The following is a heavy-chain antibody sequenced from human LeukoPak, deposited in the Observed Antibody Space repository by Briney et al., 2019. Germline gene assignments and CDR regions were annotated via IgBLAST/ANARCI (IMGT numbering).Heavy chain of an antibody. CDR3: ARVRYQLLYGYFDY. Sequence: ASVKVSCKASGGTFSSYAISWVRQASGQGLEWVGGIIPIFGTANYAQKFQGSVTITADESTSTAYMELSSLRSEDTAVYYCARVRYQLLYGYFDYWGQGTLVTVSS. CDR1: GGTFSSYA. J-gene: IGHJ4*02. V-gene: IGHV1-69*13. CDR2: IIPIFGTA. D-gene: IGHD2-2*02.